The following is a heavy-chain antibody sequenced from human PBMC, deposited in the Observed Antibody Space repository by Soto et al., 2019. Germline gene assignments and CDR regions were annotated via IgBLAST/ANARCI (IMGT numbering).Heavy chain of an antibody. CDR1: GFTVSSKA. CDR3: AKRMYNDMRSGMDV. V-gene: IGHV3-23*01. J-gene: IGHJ6*02. Sequence: GSSLTLTCDASGFTVSSKAMSEARQAPGKGREWVAGISGSGGSTYYADSVRGRFTIYRDNSKNTVYLQMNSLRVEDRAIYYCAKRMYNDMRSGMDVWGQGTTV. D-gene: IGHD1-1*01. CDR2: ISGSGGST.